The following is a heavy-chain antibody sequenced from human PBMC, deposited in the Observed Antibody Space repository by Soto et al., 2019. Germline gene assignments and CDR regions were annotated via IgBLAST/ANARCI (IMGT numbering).Heavy chain of an antibody. J-gene: IGHJ4*02. CDR3: ASSYSSGCYAASFDY. CDR2: INAGNGNT. Sequence: QVQLVQSGAEGKKPGASVNVSCKASGYTFTSYAMHWVRQAPGQRLEWMGWINAGNGNTKYSQKLQGRVTITRDTSASTAFMQLSRLRSEATAVYYCASSYSSGCYAASFDYWGQGTLVTVSS. CDR1: GYTFTSYA. V-gene: IGHV1-3*01. D-gene: IGHD6-19*01.